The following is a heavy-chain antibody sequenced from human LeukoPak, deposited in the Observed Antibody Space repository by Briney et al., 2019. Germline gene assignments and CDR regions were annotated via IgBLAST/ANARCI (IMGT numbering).Heavy chain of an antibody. CDR1: GYSISSGYY. CDR3: ARGLGTVTFFDY. D-gene: IGHD4-17*01. J-gene: IGHJ4*02. Sequence: SETLSLTCTVSGYSISSGYYWGWIRPPPGKGLEWIGSIYHSGSTYYNPSLKSRVTISVDTSKNQFSLKLSSVTAADTAVYYCARGLGTVTFFDYWGQGTLVTVSS. V-gene: IGHV4-38-2*02. CDR2: IYHSGST.